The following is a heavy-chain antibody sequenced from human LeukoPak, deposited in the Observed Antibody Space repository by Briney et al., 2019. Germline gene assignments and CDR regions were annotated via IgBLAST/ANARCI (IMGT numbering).Heavy chain of an antibody. CDR1: GFTFSSYA. Sequence: GGSLRLSCAASGFTFSSYAMSWVRQAPGKGLEWVSAISGSGGSTYYADSVKGRFTISRDNSKNTLYLQMNSLRAEDTAVYYCTTSAYDILTGYFDYWGQGTLVTVSS. D-gene: IGHD3-9*01. CDR3: TTSAYDILTGYFDY. J-gene: IGHJ4*02. CDR2: ISGSGGST. V-gene: IGHV3-23*01.